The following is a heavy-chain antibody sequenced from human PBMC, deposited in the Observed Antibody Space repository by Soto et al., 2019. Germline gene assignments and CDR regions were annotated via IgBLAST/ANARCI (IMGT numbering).Heavy chain of an antibody. Sequence: ASVKVSCKASGYTFTSYAMHGVRQAPGQRLEWMGWINAGNGNTKYSQKFQGRVTITRDTSASTAYMELSSLRSEDTAVYYCASPLYCSGGSCYSPDAFDIWGQGTMVTVSS. D-gene: IGHD2-15*01. V-gene: IGHV1-3*01. CDR2: INAGNGNT. CDR1: GYTFTSYA. CDR3: ASPLYCSGGSCYSPDAFDI. J-gene: IGHJ3*02.